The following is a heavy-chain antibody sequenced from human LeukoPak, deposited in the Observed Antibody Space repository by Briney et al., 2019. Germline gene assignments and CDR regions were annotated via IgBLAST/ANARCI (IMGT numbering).Heavy chain of an antibody. J-gene: IGHJ6*03. Sequence: PSETLSLTCTVSGGSISSYYWSWIRQPPGKGLEWIGYIYYSGSTNYNSSFKSRVTISVDTSKNQFSLKLSSVTAADTAVYYCARGYYGSGSLVSYYYYMDVWGKGTTVTVSS. V-gene: IGHV4-59*12. CDR2: IYYSGST. CDR1: GGSISSYY. D-gene: IGHD3-10*01. CDR3: ARGYYGSGSLVSYYYYMDV.